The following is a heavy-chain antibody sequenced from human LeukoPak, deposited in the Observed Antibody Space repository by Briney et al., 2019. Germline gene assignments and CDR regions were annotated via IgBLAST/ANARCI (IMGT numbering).Heavy chain of an antibody. Sequence: GRSLRLSCAASGFTFSSYGMHWVRQAPGKGLEWVAVIWYDGSNKYYADSVKGRFTISKDNSKNTLYLQMNSLRAEDTAVYYCAKEQQLNWFDPWGQGTLVTVSS. J-gene: IGHJ5*02. CDR2: IWYDGSNK. D-gene: IGHD6-13*01. CDR1: GFTFSSYG. CDR3: AKEQQLNWFDP. V-gene: IGHV3-33*06.